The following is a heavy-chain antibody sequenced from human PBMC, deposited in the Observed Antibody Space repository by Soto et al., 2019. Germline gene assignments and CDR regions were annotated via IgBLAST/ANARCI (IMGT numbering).Heavy chain of an antibody. Sequence: GESRKISCKSSGYSFTSYWIAWVRQMPGKGLEWMGIIYPGDSDTRYSPSFQGQVTISVDKSISTAYRQWSSLKASETAIYYCAKRGKESTRSIWFDPWGQGTLVTVSS. CDR1: GYSFTSYW. CDR2: IYPGDSDT. CDR3: AKRGKESTRSIWFDP. V-gene: IGHV5-51*01. D-gene: IGHD2-2*01. J-gene: IGHJ5*02.